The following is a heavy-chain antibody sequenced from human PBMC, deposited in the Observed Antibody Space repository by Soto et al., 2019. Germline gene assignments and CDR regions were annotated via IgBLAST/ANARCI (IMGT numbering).Heavy chain of an antibody. CDR1: GFTFSSYW. D-gene: IGHD1-26*01. J-gene: IGHJ4*02. CDR3: ARVGVHRPYYFDY. Sequence: SLRLSCAASGFTFSSYWMHWVRQAPGKGLVWVSRINSDGSSTSYADSVKGRFTITRDNAKNTLYLQMNSLRAEDTAVYYCARVGVHRPYYFDYWGQGTLVTVSS. V-gene: IGHV3-74*01. CDR2: INSDGSST.